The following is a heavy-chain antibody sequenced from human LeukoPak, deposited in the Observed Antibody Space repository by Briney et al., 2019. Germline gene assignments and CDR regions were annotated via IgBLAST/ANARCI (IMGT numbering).Heavy chain of an antibody. CDR2: ISINTDT. CDR1: GIAVTGNY. CDR3: AIAQSWDELFDS. D-gene: IGHD1-1*01. Sequence: PGGSLRLSCAAAGIAVTGNYMSWVRQPPGKGLEWVSFISINTDTFYADSVRGRFTISRDSSKNTLFLQMNSLRDEDSAVYYCAIAQSWDELFDSWRQGTLVTVSS. V-gene: IGHV3-53*01. J-gene: IGHJ4*02.